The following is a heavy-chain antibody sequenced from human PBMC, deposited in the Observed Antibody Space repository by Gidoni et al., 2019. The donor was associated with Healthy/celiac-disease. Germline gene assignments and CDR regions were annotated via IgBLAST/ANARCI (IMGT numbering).Heavy chain of an antibody. V-gene: IGHV4-61*02. CDR2: IYTSGST. CDR1: GGSISSGSYS. Sequence: QVQLQESGPGLVKPSQTLSLTCTVSGGSISSGSYSWSWIRQPAGKGLEWIGRIYTSGSTNYNPSLKSRVTISVDTSKNQFSLKLSSVTAADTAVYYCARTTTHRYGDYSRGGMDVWGQGTTVTVSS. CDR3: ARTTTHRYGDYSRGGMDV. D-gene: IGHD4-17*01. J-gene: IGHJ6*02.